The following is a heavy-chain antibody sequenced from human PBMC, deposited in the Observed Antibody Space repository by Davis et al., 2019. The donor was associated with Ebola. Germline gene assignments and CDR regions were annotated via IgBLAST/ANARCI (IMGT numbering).Heavy chain of an antibody. CDR3: ARGTKHALRFLSYYYGMDV. V-gene: IGHV1-8*02. CDR1: GGTFSNYD. J-gene: IGHJ6*02. CDR2: MNPNSGNT. D-gene: IGHD3-3*01. Sequence: ASVKVSCKASGGTFSNYDINWVRQATGQGLEWMGWMNPNSGNTGYAQKFQGRVTMTRNTSISTAYMELSSLRSEDTAVYYCARGTKHALRFLSYYYGMDVWGQGTTVTVSS.